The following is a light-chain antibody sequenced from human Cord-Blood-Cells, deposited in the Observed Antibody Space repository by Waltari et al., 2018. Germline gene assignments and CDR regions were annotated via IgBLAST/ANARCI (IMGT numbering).Light chain of an antibody. V-gene: IGLV2-11*01. Sequence: QSALTQPRSVSGSPGQSVTISCTGTSSDVGGYNYVSWYQQHPGKAPKLRIYDVSKRPSGVPDRFAGYKAGNTACQTISGLQAGDEADYNCCTYAGSYTMVVGGGTKLTVL. CDR3: CTYAGSYTMV. CDR1: SSDVGGYNY. J-gene: IGLJ2*01. CDR2: DVS.